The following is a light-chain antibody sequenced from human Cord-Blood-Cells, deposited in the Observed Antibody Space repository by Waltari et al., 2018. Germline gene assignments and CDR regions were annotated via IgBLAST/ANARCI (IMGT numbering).Light chain of an antibody. J-gene: IGKJ2*01. V-gene: IGKV3-11*01. CDR2: DAS. CDR3: QQERT. CDR1: QSVSSY. Sequence: EIVLTQSPATLSLSPGDRATLSCRASQSVSSYLAWYQQKPGQAPRLLIYDASNRATGIPARFSGSGSGTDFTLTISSLEPEDFAVYYCQQERTFGQGTKLEIK.